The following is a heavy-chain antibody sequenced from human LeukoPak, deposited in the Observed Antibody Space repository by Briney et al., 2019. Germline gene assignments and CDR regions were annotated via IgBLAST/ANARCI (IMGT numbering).Heavy chain of an antibody. D-gene: IGHD2-2*01. Sequence: SETLSLTCAVSGGSISSGGSSWSWIRQRPGKGLEWIGYIYHSGSTYYNPSLKSRVTISVDRSKNQFSLKLSSVTAADTAVYYCASSSGGRDIVVVPTAGDDVFDIWGQGTMVTVSS. CDR3: ASSSGGRDIVVVPTAGDDVFDI. CDR2: IYHSGST. J-gene: IGHJ3*02. V-gene: IGHV4-30-2*01. CDR1: GGSISSGGSS.